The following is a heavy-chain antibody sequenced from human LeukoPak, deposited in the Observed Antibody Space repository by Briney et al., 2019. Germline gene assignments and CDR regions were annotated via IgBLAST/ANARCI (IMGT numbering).Heavy chain of an antibody. CDR1: GFTFSSCA. J-gene: IGHJ4*02. Sequence: GGSLRLSCAASGFTFSSCAMSWVRQAPGKGLEWVSAISGSGGSTYYAGSVKGRFTISRDNSKNTLFLQVNCRRDETTAVSYCTKGTYSSSPRDYWGQGTLVTVSS. D-gene: IGHD6-6*01. CDR2: ISGSGGST. CDR3: TKGTYSSSPRDY. V-gene: IGHV3-23*01.